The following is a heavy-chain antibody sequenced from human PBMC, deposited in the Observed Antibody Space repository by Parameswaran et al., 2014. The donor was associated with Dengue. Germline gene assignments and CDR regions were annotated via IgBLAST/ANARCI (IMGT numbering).Heavy chain of an antibody. J-gene: IGHJ6*02. CDR2: INPSGGST. D-gene: IGHD3-9*01. Sequence: WVRQAPGQGLEWMGIINPSGGSTSYAQKFQGRVTMTRDTSTSTVYMELSSLRSEDTAVYYCARDFNYDILNYGMDVWGQGTTVTVSS. V-gene: IGHV1-46*01. CDR3: ARDFNYDILNYGMDV.